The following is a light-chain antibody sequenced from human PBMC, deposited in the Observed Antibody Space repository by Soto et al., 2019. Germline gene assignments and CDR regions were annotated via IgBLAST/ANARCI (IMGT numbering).Light chain of an antibody. CDR2: AAS. CDR1: QGIRND. CDR3: QQANSYPWT. Sequence: AIQMTQSPSSLSASLGDRVTITCRASQGIRNDLGWYQQKPGKAPKLLIYAASSLQSGVPSRFRGSGSGTDFTLTISSLQPEDFEPYYCQQANSYPWTFGQGTKVDIK. J-gene: IGKJ1*01. V-gene: IGKV1-6*01.